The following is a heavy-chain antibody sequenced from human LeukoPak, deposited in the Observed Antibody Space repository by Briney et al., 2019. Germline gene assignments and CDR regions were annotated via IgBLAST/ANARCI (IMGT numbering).Heavy chain of an antibody. V-gene: IGHV3-7*01. Sequence: PGGSLRLSCEASGFTFGQYWMSWSRQAPGRGLEWVANLKEDGSVKQHADSVRGRFTISRDNAKNLAYLQMSSLKAEDSAVYYCARDERSGYYIYWGQGILVTVSS. J-gene: IGHJ4*02. D-gene: IGHD3-22*01. CDR2: LKEDGSVK. CDR3: ARDERSGYYIY. CDR1: GFTFGQYW.